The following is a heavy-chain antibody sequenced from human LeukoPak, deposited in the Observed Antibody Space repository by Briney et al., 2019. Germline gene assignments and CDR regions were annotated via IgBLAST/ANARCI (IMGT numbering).Heavy chain of an antibody. Sequence: GGSLRLFCAASGFTFSSYSMNWVRQAPGKGLEWVSYISSSSSTIYYADSVKGRFTISRDNAKNSLYLQMNSLRAEDTAVYYCAREIGSDSSGYRDYWGQGTLVTVSS. CDR2: ISSSSSTI. CDR3: AREIGSDSSGYRDY. CDR1: GFTFSSYS. J-gene: IGHJ4*02. V-gene: IGHV3-48*04. D-gene: IGHD3-22*01.